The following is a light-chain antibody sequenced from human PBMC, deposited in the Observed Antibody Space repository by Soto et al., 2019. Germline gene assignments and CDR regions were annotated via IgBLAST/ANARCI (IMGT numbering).Light chain of an antibody. V-gene: IGKV1-5*01. J-gene: IGKJ1*01. CDR1: QTISSW. Sequence: DIQVTQSPSTLSGSVGDRVTITCRASQTISSWLAWYQQKPGKAPKLLIYDASGLESGVPSRFSGSGSGTEFTLTISSLQPDDFATYYCQQYNSYSPTFGQGTKVDIK. CDR2: DAS. CDR3: QQYNSYSPT.